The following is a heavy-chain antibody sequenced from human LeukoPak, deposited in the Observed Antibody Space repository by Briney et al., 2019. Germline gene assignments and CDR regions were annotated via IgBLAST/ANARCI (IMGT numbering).Heavy chain of an antibody. CDR1: GFTFSSYW. Sequence: GGSLRLSCAASGFTFSSYWMSWVRQAPGKGLEWVANIKQDGSEKYYVGSVKGRFTISRDNAKNSLYLQMNSLRAEDTAVYYCARVSHGYYYDSSGYYFDYWGQGTLVTVSS. D-gene: IGHD3-22*01. J-gene: IGHJ4*02. CDR2: IKQDGSEK. V-gene: IGHV3-7*01. CDR3: ARVSHGYYYDSSGYYFDY.